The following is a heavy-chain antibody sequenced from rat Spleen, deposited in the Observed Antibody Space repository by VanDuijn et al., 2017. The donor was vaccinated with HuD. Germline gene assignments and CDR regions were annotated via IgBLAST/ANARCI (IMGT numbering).Heavy chain of an antibody. D-gene: IGHD1-6*01. Sequence: QVQLRESGPGLVQPSQTLSLTCTVSGFSLTSHHVHWVRQPPGKGLEWMGVMWNGGDTAYNSALKSRLSISRDTSKSQVFLKKSRLQNEDTATYYCARDRMDYRYYFDYWSQGVMVTVSS. J-gene: IGHJ2*01. CDR3: ARDRMDYRYYFDY. CDR2: MWNGGDT. V-gene: IGHV2-32*01. CDR1: GFSLTSHH.